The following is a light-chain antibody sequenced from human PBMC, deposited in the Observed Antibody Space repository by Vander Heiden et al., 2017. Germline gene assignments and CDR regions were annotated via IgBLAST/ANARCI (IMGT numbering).Light chain of an antibody. J-gene: IGKJ4*01. CDR2: AAS. CDR1: QSISSY. Sequence: DIQMTQSPSYLSASVGDRVTIPCRASQSISSYLNWYQQKPGKAPKLLIYAASIVQSGVPSRFSGSGSGTDFTLTISRLQPEDFATYYCQQRDSTLVTFGGGTKVEIK. CDR3: QQRDSTLVT. V-gene: IGKV1-39*01.